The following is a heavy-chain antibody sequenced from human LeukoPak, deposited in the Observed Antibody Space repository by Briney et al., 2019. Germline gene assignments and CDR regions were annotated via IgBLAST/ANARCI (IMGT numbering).Heavy chain of an antibody. CDR3: ARDIHHYYYGMDV. CDR1: GFTVSSNY. D-gene: IGHD2-2*02. V-gene: IGHV3-53*01. Sequence: GGSLRLSCAASGFTVSSNYMSWVRQAPGKGLEWVSVIHSGGSTYYADSVKGRFTISRDNSKDTLYLQMNSLRAEDTAVYYCARDIHHYYYGMDVWGQGTTVTVSS. CDR2: IHSGGST. J-gene: IGHJ6*02.